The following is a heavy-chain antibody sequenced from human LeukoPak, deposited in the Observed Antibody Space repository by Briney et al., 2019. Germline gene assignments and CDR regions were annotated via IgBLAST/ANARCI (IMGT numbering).Heavy chain of an antibody. D-gene: IGHD2-15*01. V-gene: IGHV1-18*01. CDR1: GYTFTSYG. J-gene: IGHJ2*01. CDR3: ARARQGDIPPYWYFDL. Sequence: GASVKVSCKASGYTFTSYGISWVRQAPGQGLEWMGWISAYNGNTNYAQKLQGRVTMTTDTSTSTAYMELRSLRSDDTAVYYCARARQGDIPPYWYFDLWGRGTLVTVSS. CDR2: ISAYNGNT.